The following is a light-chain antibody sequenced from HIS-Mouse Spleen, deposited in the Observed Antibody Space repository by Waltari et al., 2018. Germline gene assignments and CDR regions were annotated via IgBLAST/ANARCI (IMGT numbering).Light chain of an antibody. CDR2: EVS. CDR1: SSDVGGYNY. J-gene: IGLJ2*01. Sequence: QSALTQPPSASGSPVQSVTIPCPGTSSDVGGYNYVSWYQQHPDKAPKLMIYEVSKRPSGVPDRFSGSQSGNTASLTVSGLQAEDEADYYCSSYAGSNNWVFGGGTKLTVL. CDR3: SSYAGSNNWV. V-gene: IGLV2-8*01.